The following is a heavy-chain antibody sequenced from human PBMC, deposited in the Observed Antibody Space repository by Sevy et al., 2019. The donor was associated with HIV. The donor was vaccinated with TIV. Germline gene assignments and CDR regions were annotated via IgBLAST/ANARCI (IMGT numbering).Heavy chain of an antibody. D-gene: IGHD6-19*01. CDR1: GGSISSSSYY. J-gene: IGHJ6*03. V-gene: IGHV4-39*01. CDR2: IYYSGST. CDR3: ASERSSGWYYYYYYYMDV. Sequence: SETLSLTCTVSGGSISSSSYYWGWIRQPPGKGLEWIGSIYYSGSTYYNPSLKSRVTISVDTSKNQFSLKLSSVTAADTAVYYCASERSSGWYYYYYYYMDVWGKGTTVTVSS.